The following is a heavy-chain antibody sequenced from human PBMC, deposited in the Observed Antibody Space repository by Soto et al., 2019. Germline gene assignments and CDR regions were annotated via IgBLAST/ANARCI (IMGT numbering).Heavy chain of an antibody. CDR2: ISAYNGNT. Sequence: ASVKVSCKASGYTFTSYGISWVRQAPGQGLEWMGWISAYNGNTNYAQKLQGRVTMTTDTSTSTAYMELRSLRSDDTAVYYCAIGPCAGVSRSGGSCYSELGGDYYYYYYMDVWGKGTTVTVSS. CDR3: AIGPCAGVSRSGGSCYSELGGDYYYYYYMDV. V-gene: IGHV1-18*01. CDR1: GYTFTSYG. D-gene: IGHD2-15*01. J-gene: IGHJ6*03.